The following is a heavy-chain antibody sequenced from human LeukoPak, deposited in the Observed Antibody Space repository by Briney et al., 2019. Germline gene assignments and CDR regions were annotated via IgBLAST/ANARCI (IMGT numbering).Heavy chain of an antibody. D-gene: IGHD3-3*01. CDR3: ARTEDFWSGYFVFDY. V-gene: IGHV4-34*01. Sequence: PSETLSLTCAVYGGSFSGYYWSWIRQPPGKGLEWIGEINHSGSTNYNPSLKSRVTISVDTSKNQFSLKLSSVTAADTAEYYCARTEDFWSGYFVFDYWGQGTLVTVSS. J-gene: IGHJ4*02. CDR2: INHSGST. CDR1: GGSFSGYY.